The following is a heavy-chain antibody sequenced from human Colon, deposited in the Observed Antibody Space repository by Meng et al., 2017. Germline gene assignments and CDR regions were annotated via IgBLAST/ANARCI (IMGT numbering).Heavy chain of an antibody. D-gene: IGHD2-8*02. CDR2: TYGSVNT. Sequence: QVQVQGPGPGLVKPSGTLSLTCAVTGGSITNSNWWSWVRQPPGKGLEWIGQTYGSVNTAYNPSLKSRVTISVDKSKNQLSLTLSSVTAADTAVYYCAKNGAYCLEYWGQGILVTVSS. V-gene: IGHV4-4*02. CDR3: AKNGAYCLEY. CDR1: GGSITNSNW. J-gene: IGHJ4*02.